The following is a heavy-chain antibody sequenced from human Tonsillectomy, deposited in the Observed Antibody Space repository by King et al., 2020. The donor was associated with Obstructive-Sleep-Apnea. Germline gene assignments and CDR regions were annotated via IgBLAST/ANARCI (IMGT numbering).Heavy chain of an antibody. CDR1: GGSISSSSYY. V-gene: IGHV4-39*07. Sequence: LQLQESGPGLVKPSETLSLTCTVSGGSISSSSYYWGWIRQPPGKGLEWIGSVYYSGSTYYNPSLKSRVTISVDTSKNQFSLNLSSVTAADTAVYYCTRDPYSYFDYWGQGTLVTVSS. CDR3: TRDPYSYFDY. J-gene: IGHJ4*02. CDR2: VYYSGST. D-gene: IGHD2-21*01.